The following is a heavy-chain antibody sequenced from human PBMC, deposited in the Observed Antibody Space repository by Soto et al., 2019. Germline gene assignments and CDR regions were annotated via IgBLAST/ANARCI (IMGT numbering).Heavy chain of an antibody. V-gene: IGHV3-23*01. CDR1: GVNFNKYG. J-gene: IGHJ6*04. D-gene: IGHD2-15*01. CDR2: VTVAGDAT. Sequence: AGGALRLPWAASGVNFNKYGFNWGRPAPGRGLEWVSTVTVAGDATYYADSVRGRFTISRDNSRSTLFLQMNSLRVEDTAVYYCARDDVLCDGGRCYGIPLDVPGKGTTVTVSS. CDR3: ARDDVLCDGGRCYGIPLDV.